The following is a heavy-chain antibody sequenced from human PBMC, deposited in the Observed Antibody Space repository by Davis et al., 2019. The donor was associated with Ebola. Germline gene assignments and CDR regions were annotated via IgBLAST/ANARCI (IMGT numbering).Heavy chain of an antibody. CDR3: ARVLRAYNRYYGMDV. V-gene: IGHV3-13*01. CDR2: IGTAGDT. J-gene: IGHJ6*02. D-gene: IGHD1-14*01. Sequence: GGSLRLSCAASGFTFSSYDMHWVRQATGKGLEWVSAIGTAGDTYYPGSVKGRFTIPRENAKNSLYLQMNSLRAEDTAVYYCARVLRAYNRYYGMDVWGQGTTVTVSS. CDR1: GFTFSSYD.